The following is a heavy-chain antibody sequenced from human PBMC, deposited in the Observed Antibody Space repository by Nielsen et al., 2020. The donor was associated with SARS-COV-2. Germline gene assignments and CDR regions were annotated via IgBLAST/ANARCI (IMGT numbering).Heavy chain of an antibody. CDR3: AKRVDTSMVIGPFDI. V-gene: IGHV3-23*01. Sequence: GGSLRLSCAASGFTFSSYAMSWVRQAPGKGLEWVSAISGSGGSTYYADSVKGRSTISRDNSKNTVYLQMNSLRAEDTAVYYCAKRVDTSMVIGPFDIWGQGTMVTVSS. J-gene: IGHJ3*02. D-gene: IGHD5-18*01. CDR1: GFTFSSYA. CDR2: ISGSGGST.